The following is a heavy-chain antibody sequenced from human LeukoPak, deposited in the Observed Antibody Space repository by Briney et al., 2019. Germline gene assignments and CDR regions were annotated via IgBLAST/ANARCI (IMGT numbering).Heavy chain of an antibody. J-gene: IGHJ4*02. Sequence: GASVKVSCKASGYTFTSYGIIWVRQAPGQGLQWMGWISAHNGKTNYAQNLQGQVTMTTDTSTNTVYLELRSLTSDDTAVYYCARAGTTLLLDYWGQGTLVTVSS. CDR1: GYTFTSYG. CDR2: ISAHNGKT. V-gene: IGHV1-18*01. CDR3: ARAGTTLLLDY. D-gene: IGHD4-11*01.